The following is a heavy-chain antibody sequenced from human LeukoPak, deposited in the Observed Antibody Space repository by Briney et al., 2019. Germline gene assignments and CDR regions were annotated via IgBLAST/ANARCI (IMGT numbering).Heavy chain of an antibody. D-gene: IGHD3-22*01. J-gene: IGHJ4*02. CDR1: GYTFTNYG. V-gene: IGHV1-18*01. CDR2: IGAYNANT. Sequence: ASVKVSCKASGYTFTNYGIIWVRQAPGQGLEWMGWIGAYNANTNYPQKVQGRVTLTTDTSTSTAYMELRSLTSDDTAVYYCARSHSGSLRAPFDYWGQGTLVTVSS. CDR3: ARSHSGSLRAPFDY.